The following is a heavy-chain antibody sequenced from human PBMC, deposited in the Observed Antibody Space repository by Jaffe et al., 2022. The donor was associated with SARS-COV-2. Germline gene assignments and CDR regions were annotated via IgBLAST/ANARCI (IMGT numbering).Heavy chain of an antibody. V-gene: IGHV7-4-1*02. CDR3: ARDGDWDIVVVPAAIDY. D-gene: IGHD2-2*01. Sequence: QVQLVQSGSELKKPGASVKVSCKASGYTFTSYAMNWVRQAPGQGLEWMGWINTNTGNPTYAQGFTGRFVFSLDTSVSTAYLQISSLKAEDTAVYYCARDGDWDIVVVPAAIDYWGQGTLVTVSS. J-gene: IGHJ4*02. CDR2: INTNTGNP. CDR1: GYTFTSYA.